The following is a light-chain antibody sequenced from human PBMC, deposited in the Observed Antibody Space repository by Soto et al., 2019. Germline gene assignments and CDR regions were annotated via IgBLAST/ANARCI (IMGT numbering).Light chain of an antibody. Sequence: QVTQSPSSLSASVGDRVTITCRASQNISTYLHWFQQRPGRAPKLLISRTSNLEGEVPPRFSGSGSGTDFTLTISDLQPEDSASYYCQHTYITISFGGGTKVEI. CDR1: QNISTY. CDR3: QHTYITIS. V-gene: IGKV1-39*01. CDR2: RTS. J-gene: IGKJ4*01.